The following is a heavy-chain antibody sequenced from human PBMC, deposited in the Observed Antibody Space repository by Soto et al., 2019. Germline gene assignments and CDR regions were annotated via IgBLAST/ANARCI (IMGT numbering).Heavy chain of an antibody. CDR2: ISTYKGNT. CDR3: ATRSPAFDY. CDR1: GYTFTSYG. Sequence: QVQLVQSGPEVKKPGASVKVSCKTSGYTFTSYGISWVRQAPGQGLEWMGWISTYKGNTNYAQKFQGRVTMTTDTSRSTAYMDLRSLRPDDTAVYYCATRSPAFDYWGQGTLVTVSS. V-gene: IGHV1-18*01. J-gene: IGHJ4*02.